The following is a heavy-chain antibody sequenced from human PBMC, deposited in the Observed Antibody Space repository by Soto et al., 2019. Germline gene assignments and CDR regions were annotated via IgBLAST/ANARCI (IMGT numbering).Heavy chain of an antibody. CDR2: IHPRGVNI. Sequence: VSVKVCCKGIGYSFTSRYMQGVRKAPEHVLESMAIIHPRGVNIAYAQKFKGRVTMPKNTSTNIVYMELNSLTSHDTAVYHCARDQIWLELVWWLDPLRQETMVSVSP. D-gene: IGHD6-13*01. V-gene: IGHV1-46*01. CDR3: ARDQIWLELVWWLDP. CDR1: GYSFTSRY. J-gene: IGHJ5*02.